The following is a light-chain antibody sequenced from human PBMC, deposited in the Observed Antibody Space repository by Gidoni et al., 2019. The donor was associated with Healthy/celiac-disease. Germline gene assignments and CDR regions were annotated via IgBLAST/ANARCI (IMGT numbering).Light chain of an antibody. CDR2: AAS. J-gene: IGKJ1*01. V-gene: IGKV1-39*01. CDR1: QSISSY. Sequence: ASVGDRVTITCRASQSISSYLNWYQQKPGKAPKLLIYAASSLQSGVPSRFSGSGSGTDFTLTISSLQPEDFATYYCQQSYSTPHTFGQGTKVEIK. CDR3: QQSYSTPHT.